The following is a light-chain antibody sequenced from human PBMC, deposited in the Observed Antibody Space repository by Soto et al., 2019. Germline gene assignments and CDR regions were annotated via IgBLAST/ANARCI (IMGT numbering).Light chain of an antibody. CDR3: QQYDTYPWT. CDR2: DSS. V-gene: IGKV1-5*01. CDR1: PRMSAW. Sequence: DIQMTQSPTTLSASVGDRVIITCRASPRMSAWLAWYQQKPGKAPTLLIYDSSSLENGVPSRFSGSGSVTDFTLTISSLQPNDVATYYGQQYDTYPWTFGQGTKVEIK. J-gene: IGKJ1*01.